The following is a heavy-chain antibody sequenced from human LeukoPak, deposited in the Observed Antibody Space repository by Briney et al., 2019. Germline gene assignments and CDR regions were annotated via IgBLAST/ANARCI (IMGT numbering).Heavy chain of an antibody. CDR2: IYTSGNT. J-gene: IGHJ4*02. CDR1: GGSISSYY. Sequence: SETLSLTCTVSGGSISSYYWCWIRQPAGKGLEWIGRIYTSGNTNYNPSLKSRVTMSIDTSKNQFSLKLSSVTAADTAVYYCARARTVDSSGWTQYFDYWGQGTLVTVSS. V-gene: IGHV4-4*07. CDR3: ARARTVDSSGWTQYFDY. D-gene: IGHD6-19*01.